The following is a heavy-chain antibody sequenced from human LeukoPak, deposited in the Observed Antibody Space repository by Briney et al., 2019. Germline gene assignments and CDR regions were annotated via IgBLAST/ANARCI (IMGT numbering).Heavy chain of an antibody. D-gene: IGHD3-10*01. CDR2: IYYSGST. J-gene: IGHJ4*02. V-gene: IGHV4-39*07. CDR3: ARRVDYYGSEY. CDR1: GGSISSSSYY. Sequence: SETLSLTCTVSGGSISSSSYYWGWIRQPPGKGLEWIGNIYYSGSTYYNPSLKSRVTISVDKSKNQFSLKLSSVTAADTAVYYCARRVDYYGSEYWGQGTLVTVSS.